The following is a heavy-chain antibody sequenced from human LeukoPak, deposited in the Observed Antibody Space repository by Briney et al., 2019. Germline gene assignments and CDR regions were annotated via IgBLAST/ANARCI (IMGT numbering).Heavy chain of an antibody. J-gene: IGHJ4*02. V-gene: IGHV3-74*01. CDR2: INSDGTTT. CDR1: GFTFRSYW. Sequence: PGGSLRLSCEASGFTFRSYWMNWVRQAPGKGLVWVSRINSDGTTTNYADSVKGRFTTSRDNAKNTLYLQMNSLRVEDTAVYYCARGRWLQAKVLADYWGQGTLVTVSS. CDR3: ARGRWLQAKVLADY. D-gene: IGHD5-24*01.